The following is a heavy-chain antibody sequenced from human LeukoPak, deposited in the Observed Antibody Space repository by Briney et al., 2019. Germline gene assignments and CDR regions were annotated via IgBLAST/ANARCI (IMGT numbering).Heavy chain of an antibody. J-gene: IGHJ5*02. D-gene: IGHD6-25*01. CDR1: GGSISSGGYS. CDR3: VRDPAAGWLDP. CDR2: IYYSGST. Sequence: PSETLSLTCTVSGGSISSGGYSWSWIRQHPGKGLEWIGYIYYSGSTYYNPSLKSRVTISVDTSKNQFSLKLSSVTPADTAVYYCVRDPAAGWLDPWGQGILVTVSS. V-gene: IGHV4-31*03.